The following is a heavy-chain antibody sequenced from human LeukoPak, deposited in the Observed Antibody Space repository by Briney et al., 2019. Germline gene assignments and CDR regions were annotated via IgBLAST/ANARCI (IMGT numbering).Heavy chain of an antibody. CDR2: INHSGST. Sequence: SETLSLTCAVYGGSFSGYYWSWIRQPPGKGLEWIGEINHSGSTNYNPSLKSRVTISVDTSKNQFSLKLSSVTAADTAVYYCARDSHCSGGSCYVDAFDIWGQGTMVTVSS. CDR3: ARDSHCSGGSCYVDAFDI. D-gene: IGHD2-15*01. J-gene: IGHJ3*02. V-gene: IGHV4-34*01. CDR1: GGSFSGYY.